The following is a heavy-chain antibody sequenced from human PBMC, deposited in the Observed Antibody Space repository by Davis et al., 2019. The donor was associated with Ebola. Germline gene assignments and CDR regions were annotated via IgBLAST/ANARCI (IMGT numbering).Heavy chain of an antibody. CDR2: ISYSHETI. CDR3: ARFGYSSTWPYDAFDI. CDR1: GFTFSDYY. V-gene: IGHV3-11*01. J-gene: IGHJ3*02. D-gene: IGHD6-13*01. Sequence: GESLKISYAASGFTFSDYYMAWIRQAPGKELEWISHISYSHETIYYADSVKGRFTISRDNAKNSLYLQMNSLRAEDTAVYYCARFGYSSTWPYDAFDIWGRGTMVTVSS.